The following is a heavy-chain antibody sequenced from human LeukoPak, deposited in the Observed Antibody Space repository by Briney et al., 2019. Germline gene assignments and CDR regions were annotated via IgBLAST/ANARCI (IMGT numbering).Heavy chain of an antibody. CDR2: IYPGNSDT. CDR1: GYTFTTYW. V-gene: IGHV5-51*01. Sequence: GESLNISCKCSGYTFTTYWIGWVRQMPGKGLEGMGLIYPGNSDTRYSPSFQGQVTISADKYISTAYLQWTSLKASDTAMYYCARHERVRAFDIWGQGTMVTVSS. J-gene: IGHJ3*02. CDR3: ARHERVRAFDI. D-gene: IGHD1-1*01.